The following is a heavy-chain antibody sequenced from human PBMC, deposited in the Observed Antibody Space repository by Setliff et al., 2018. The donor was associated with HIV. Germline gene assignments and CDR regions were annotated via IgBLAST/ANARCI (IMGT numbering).Heavy chain of an antibody. CDR3: TLTHVGAQTHVGIPMIDNF. J-gene: IGHJ4*02. CDR1: GGSFSNYY. Sequence: TCAVFGGSFSNYYWSWVRQPPGKGLEFIAEIDHEGTTNYNPSLKSRATISVDTSKNHLSLKLTSMTAADTGVYFCTLTHVGAQTHVGIPMIDNFWGQGTLVTVSS. V-gene: IGHV4-34*01. D-gene: IGHD3-16*02. CDR2: IDHEGTT.